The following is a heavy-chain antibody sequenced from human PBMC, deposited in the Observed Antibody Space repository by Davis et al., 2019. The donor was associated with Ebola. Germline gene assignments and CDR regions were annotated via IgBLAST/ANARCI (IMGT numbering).Heavy chain of an antibody. CDR2: TYYKSKWYN. J-gene: IGHJ6*04. Sequence: HSQTLSLTCDISGDSVSSAGWNWIRQSPSRGLEWLGRTYYKSKWYNDYAVSVKSRITINPDTSKNQFSLQLNSVTPEDTALYYCVRGWFRAGMDVWGEGTTVTVSS. CDR1: GDSVSSAG. D-gene: IGHD3-10*01. V-gene: IGHV6-1*01. CDR3: VRGWFRAGMDV.